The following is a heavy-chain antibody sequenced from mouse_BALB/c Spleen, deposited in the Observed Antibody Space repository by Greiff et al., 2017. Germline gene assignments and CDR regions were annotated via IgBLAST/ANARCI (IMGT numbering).Heavy chain of an antibody. Sequence: ESGPGLVKPSQSLSLTCSVTGYSITSGYYWNWIRQFPGNKLEWMGYISYDGSNNYNPSLKNRISITRDTAKNQFFLNLNSVTTEDTATYYCARVAYSGYFDYWGQGTTLTVSS. V-gene: IGHV3-6*02. J-gene: IGHJ2*01. CDR3: ARVAYSGYFDY. CDR1: GYSITSGYY. CDR2: ISYDGSN. D-gene: IGHD2-10*01.